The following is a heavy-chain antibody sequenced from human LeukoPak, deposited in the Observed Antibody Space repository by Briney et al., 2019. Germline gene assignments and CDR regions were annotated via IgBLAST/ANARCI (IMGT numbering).Heavy chain of an antibody. J-gene: IGHJ4*02. CDR1: GFTFSSYA. CDR2: ISYDGSNK. Sequence: PGRSLRLSCAASGFTFSSYAMHWVRQAPGKGLEWVAVISYDGSNKYYADSVKGRFTISRDNSKNTLYLQMNSLRAEDTAVYYCARGLNLYYSDYWGQGTLVTVSS. CDR3: ARGLNLYYSDY. V-gene: IGHV3-30*04. D-gene: IGHD1-14*01.